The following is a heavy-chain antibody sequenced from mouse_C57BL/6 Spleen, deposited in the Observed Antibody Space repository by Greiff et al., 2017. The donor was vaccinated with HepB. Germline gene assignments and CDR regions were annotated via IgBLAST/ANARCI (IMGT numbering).Heavy chain of an antibody. CDR3: ARPGGSSPFDD. J-gene: IGHJ2*01. CDR1: GFTFSDYG. D-gene: IGHD1-1*01. V-gene: IGHV5-17*01. CDR2: ISSGSSTI. Sequence: EVKVVESGGGLVKPGGSLKLSCAASGFTFSDYGMHWVRQAPEKGLEWVAYISSGSSTIYYADTVKGRFTISRDNAKNTLFLQMTSLRSEDTAMYYCARPGGSSPFDDWGQGTTLTVSS.